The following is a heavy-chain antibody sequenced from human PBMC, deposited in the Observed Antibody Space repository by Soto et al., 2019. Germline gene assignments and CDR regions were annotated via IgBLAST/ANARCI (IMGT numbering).Heavy chain of an antibody. CDR1: GGSISSYY. CDR2: IYTSGST. D-gene: IGHD6-6*01. CDR3: ARELPKKYSSSSRYYYGMDV. Sequence: SETLSLTCTVSGGSISSYYWSWIRQPAGKGLEWIGRIYTSGSTNYNPSLKSRVTMSVDTSKNQFSLKLSSVTAADTAVYYCARELPKKYSSSSRYYYGMDVWGQGTTVTVSS. V-gene: IGHV4-4*07. J-gene: IGHJ6*02.